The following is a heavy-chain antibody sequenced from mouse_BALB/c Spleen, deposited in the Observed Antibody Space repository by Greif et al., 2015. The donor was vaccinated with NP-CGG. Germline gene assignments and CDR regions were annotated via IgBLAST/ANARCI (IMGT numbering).Heavy chain of an antibody. Sequence: EVQLVESGGGLVKPGGSLKLSCAASGFTFSDYYMYWVRQTPEKRLEWVATISDGGSYTYYPDSVKGRFTISRDNAKNNLYLQMSSLKSEDTAMYYCARGGITTPYWYFDVWGAGTTVTVSS. V-gene: IGHV5-4*02. CDR2: ISDGGSYT. CDR1: GFTFSDYY. CDR3: ARGGITTPYWYFDV. D-gene: IGHD1-1*01. J-gene: IGHJ1*01.